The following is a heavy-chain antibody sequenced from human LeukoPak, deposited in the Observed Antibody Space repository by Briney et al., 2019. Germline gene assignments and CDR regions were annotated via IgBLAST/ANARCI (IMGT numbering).Heavy chain of an antibody. CDR3: ARGGYVDY. J-gene: IGHJ4*02. CDR2: ISVNGDTT. CDR1: GFTFTSHP. Sequence: GGSLRLSCAASGFTFTSHPMNWVRQAPGKGLEWVSAISVNGDTTYYADSVKGRFTISRDNSKNTLYLQMNSLRAEDTAVYYCARGGYVDYWGQGTLVTVSS. V-gene: IGHV3-23*01.